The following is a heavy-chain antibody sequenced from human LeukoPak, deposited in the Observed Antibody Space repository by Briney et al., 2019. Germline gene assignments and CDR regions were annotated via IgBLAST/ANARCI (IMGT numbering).Heavy chain of an antibody. Sequence: SETLSLTCTVSGDSISSFPWSWIRQSPGKGLEWIGYINYSGTTNYNPSLKSRVTISVDTSKNQFSLKLSSVTAADTAVYYCARQYCSPSSCYTFDYWGQGTLLTVSS. CDR2: INYSGTT. J-gene: IGHJ4*02. CDR3: ARQYCSPSSCYTFDY. D-gene: IGHD2-2*02. CDR1: GDSISSFP. V-gene: IGHV4-59*08.